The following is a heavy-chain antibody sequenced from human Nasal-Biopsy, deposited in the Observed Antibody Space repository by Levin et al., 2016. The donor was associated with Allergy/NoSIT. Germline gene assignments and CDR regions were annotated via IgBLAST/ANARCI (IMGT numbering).Heavy chain of an antibody. CDR1: GFSLSPFG. J-gene: IGHJ4*02. V-gene: IGHV3-33*01. CDR3: ARDRINYSNYRNYFDL. CDR2: VWYEGNKE. D-gene: IGHD4-11*01. Sequence: GGSLRLSCAASGFSLSPFGVHWVRQAPGKGLEWVAVVWYEGNKEFFADSVTGRFSISRDEVKNTVFLQMNSLRAEDTAVYYCARDRINYSNYRNYFDLWGQGTLVTVSS.